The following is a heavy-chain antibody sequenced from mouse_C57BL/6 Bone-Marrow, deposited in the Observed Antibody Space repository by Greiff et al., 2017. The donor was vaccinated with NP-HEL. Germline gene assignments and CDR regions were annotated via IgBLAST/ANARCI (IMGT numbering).Heavy chain of an antibody. J-gene: IGHJ2*01. CDR2: ISDGGSYT. CDR1: GFTFSSYA. Sequence: EVQLVESGGGLVKPGGSLKLSCAASGFTFSSYAMSWVRQTPEKRLEWVATISDGGSYTYYPDNVKGRFTISRDNAKNNLYLQMSHLKSEDTAMYYCAREGGYWCNYFDYWGQGTTLTVSS. CDR3: AREGGYWCNYFDY. D-gene: IGHD1-1*02. V-gene: IGHV5-4*01.